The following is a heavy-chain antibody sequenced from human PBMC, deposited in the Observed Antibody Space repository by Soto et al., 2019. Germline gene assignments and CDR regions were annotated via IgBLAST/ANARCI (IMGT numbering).Heavy chain of an antibody. J-gene: IGHJ4*02. Sequence: EVQLVESGGGLVQPGRSLRLSCTASGFTFGDYAMSWVRQAPGKGLEWVGFIRSKAYGGTTEYAASVKGRFTISRDDSKSIAYLQMNSLKTEDTVVYYCTRDESIPANYDFWSGYYNTFDYWGQGTLVTVSS. CDR3: TRDESIPANYDFWSGYYNTFDY. D-gene: IGHD3-3*01. V-gene: IGHV3-49*04. CDR1: GFTFGDYA. CDR2: IRSKAYGGTT.